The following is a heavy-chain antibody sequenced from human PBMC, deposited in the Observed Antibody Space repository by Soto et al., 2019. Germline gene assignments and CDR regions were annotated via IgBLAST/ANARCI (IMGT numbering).Heavy chain of an antibody. CDR3: AKEPIMITFGGVADY. V-gene: IGHV3-30*18. J-gene: IGHJ4*02. CDR2: ISYDGSNK. CDR1: GFTFSSYG. Sequence: QVQLVESGGGVVQPGRSLRLSCAASGFTFSSYGMHWVRQAPGKGLEWVAVISYDGSNKYYADSVKGRFTISRDNSKNTLYLQMNSLRAEDTAVYYCAKEPIMITFGGVADYWGQGTLVTVSS. D-gene: IGHD3-16*01.